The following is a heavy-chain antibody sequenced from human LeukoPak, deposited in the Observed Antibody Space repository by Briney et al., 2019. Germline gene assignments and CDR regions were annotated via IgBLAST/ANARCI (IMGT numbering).Heavy chain of an antibody. CDR3: AREPTLIVGATISFCDY. D-gene: IGHD1-26*01. Sequence: GASVKVSCKASGYTFTSCGISWVRQAPGQGLEWMGWINTYNGNTNYAQKLQGRVTMTTDTSTSTAYMDLRSLRSDDTAVYYCAREPTLIVGATISFCDYGGQRTLVTVSS. CDR1: GYTFTSCG. CDR2: INTYNGNT. J-gene: IGHJ4*02. V-gene: IGHV1-18*01.